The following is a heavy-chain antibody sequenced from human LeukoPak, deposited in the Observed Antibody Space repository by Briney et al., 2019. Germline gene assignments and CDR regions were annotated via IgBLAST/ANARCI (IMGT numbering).Heavy chain of an antibody. V-gene: IGHV3-30*04. J-gene: IGHJ3*02. Sequence: PGGSLRLSCAASGFTFSSYAMHWVRQAPGKGLEWVAVISYDGSNKYYADSVKGRFTISRDNSKNTLYLQMNSLRAEDTAVYYCAKGDGRGSYRLTPMVHAFDIWGQGTMVTVSS. CDR2: ISYDGSNK. CDR3: AKGDGRGSYRLTPMVHAFDI. D-gene: IGHD3-16*02. CDR1: GFTFSSYA.